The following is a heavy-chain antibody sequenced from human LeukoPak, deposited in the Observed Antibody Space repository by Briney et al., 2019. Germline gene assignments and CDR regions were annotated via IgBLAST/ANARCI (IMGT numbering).Heavy chain of an antibody. CDR3: ARENSGSYLSPHY. V-gene: IGHV1-2*02. CDR1: GYTFTRAY. D-gene: IGHD1-26*01. Sequence: ASVKVSCKAPGYTFTRAYMHWVRRSPGQELEAMGWINPNSGGTNYAQKFQGRVTMTRDTSISTAYMELSRLRSDDTAVYYCARENSGSYLSPHYWGQGTLVTVSS. J-gene: IGHJ4*02. CDR2: INPNSGGT.